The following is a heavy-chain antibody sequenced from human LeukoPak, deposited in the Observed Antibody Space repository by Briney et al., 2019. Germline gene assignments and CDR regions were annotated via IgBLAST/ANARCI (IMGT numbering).Heavy chain of an antibody. Sequence: PGGSLRLSCAASGFTFSSYSMNWVRQAPGKGLEWVSYISSSSSTIYYADSVKGRFTISRDNAKNPLYLQMNSLRAEDTAVYYCARGARVTAGYYYYYMDVWGKGTTVTVSS. CDR3: ARGARVTAGYYYYYMDV. CDR1: GFTFSSYS. V-gene: IGHV3-48*01. D-gene: IGHD2-21*02. J-gene: IGHJ6*03. CDR2: ISSSSSTI.